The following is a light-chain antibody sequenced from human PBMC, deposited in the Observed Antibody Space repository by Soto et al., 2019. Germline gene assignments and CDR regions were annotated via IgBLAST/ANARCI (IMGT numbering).Light chain of an antibody. Sequence: QSALTQPPSVSGSPGQSVTISCTGTSSDVGSYNRVSWYQQPPGTAPKLMIYEVSNRPSGVPDRFSGSKSGNTASLTISGLQAEDEADYYCSSYTTSSTYVFGTGTKPTVL. CDR1: SSDVGSYNR. J-gene: IGLJ1*01. V-gene: IGLV2-18*02. CDR3: SSYTTSSTYV. CDR2: EVS.